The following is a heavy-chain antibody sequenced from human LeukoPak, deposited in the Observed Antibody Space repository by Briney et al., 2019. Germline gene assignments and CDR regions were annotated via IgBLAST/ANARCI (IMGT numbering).Heavy chain of an antibody. CDR3: ARHSQSYGPYNWFDP. CDR1: DGSITSYH. J-gene: IGHJ5*01. D-gene: IGHD3-16*01. Sequence: SETLSLTCNVTDGSITSYHWSWIRQPPGKGLQWLGYIFHSGSPHYNPSLKSRLTLSLDTSRSQISLKLDSVTAADTAVYFCARHSQSYGPYNWFDPWGQEALVTVSS. V-gene: IGHV4-59*08. CDR2: IFHSGSP.